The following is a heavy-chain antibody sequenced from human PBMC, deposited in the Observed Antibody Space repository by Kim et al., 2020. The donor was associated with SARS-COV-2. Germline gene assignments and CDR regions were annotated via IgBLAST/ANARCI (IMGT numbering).Heavy chain of an antibody. CDR3: AKDRITMIVVDPWYYYYGMDV. Sequence: GSLRLSCAASGFTFSSYGMHWVRQAPGKGLEWVAVISYDGSNKYYADSVKGRFTISRDNSKNTLYLQMNSLRAEDTAVYYCAKDRITMIVVDPWYYYYGMDVWGQGTTVTVSS. CDR2: ISYDGSNK. J-gene: IGHJ6*02. CDR1: GFTFSSYG. V-gene: IGHV3-30*18. D-gene: IGHD3-22*01.